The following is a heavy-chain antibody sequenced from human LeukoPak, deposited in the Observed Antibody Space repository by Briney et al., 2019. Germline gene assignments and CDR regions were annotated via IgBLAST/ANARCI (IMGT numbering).Heavy chain of an antibody. V-gene: IGHV3-30-3*01. CDR2: ISYDGSNK. CDR3: ARGEAAGISLLDY. J-gene: IGHJ4*02. Sequence: GGSLRLSCAASGFTFSSYAMHWVRQAPGKGLEWVAVISYDGSNKYYADSVEGRFTISRDNSKNTLYLQMNSLRAEDTAVYYCARGEAAGISLLDYWGQGTLVTVSS. D-gene: IGHD6-13*01. CDR1: GFTFSSYA.